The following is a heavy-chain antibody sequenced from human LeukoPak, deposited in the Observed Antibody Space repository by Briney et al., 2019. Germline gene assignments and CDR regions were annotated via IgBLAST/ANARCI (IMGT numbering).Heavy chain of an antibody. V-gene: IGHV4-59*01. D-gene: IGHD5-18*01. CDR3: ARDRGYGYGLDY. CDR2: IYYSGST. Sequence: SETLSLTCTVSGGSMTSYYWSWIRQHPGKGLDWIGYIYYSGSTNYNPSLRSRVTISVDTSKNQFSLKLSSVTAADTAVYYCARDRGYGYGLDYWGQGTLVTVSS. J-gene: IGHJ4*02. CDR1: GGSMTSYY.